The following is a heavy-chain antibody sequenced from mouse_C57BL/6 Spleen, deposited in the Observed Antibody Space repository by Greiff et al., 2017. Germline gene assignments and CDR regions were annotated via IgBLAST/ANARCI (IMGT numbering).Heavy chain of an antibody. D-gene: IGHD1-1*01. Sequence: VQLQQSGAGLVRPGASVKLSCAASGFNINDSYMHWVQQRPEQGLEWIGRIDPEDGDTESARKFQGKATMTTDTFSNTAYLQLSRLTCEDTAVYYCTRDTTVLDVWGTGTTLTVSS. CDR3: TRDTTVLDV. V-gene: IGHV14-1*01. J-gene: IGHJ2*01. CDR1: GFNINDSY. CDR2: IDPEDGDT.